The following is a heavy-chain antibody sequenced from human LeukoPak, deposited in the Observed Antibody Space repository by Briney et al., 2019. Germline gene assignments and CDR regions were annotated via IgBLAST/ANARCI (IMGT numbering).Heavy chain of an antibody. D-gene: IGHD3-10*01. CDR1: KFTFGNYG. CDR3: AKEYDSRSYGANFDN. V-gene: IGHV3-30*18. CDR2: ISSSGAIQ. Sequence: PGGSRRLSWAASKFTFGNYGMHWVSQAPGKGLEWVAVISSSGAIQYYLESVKGRFTISRDNSGNTFYLQMNSLRPEDTAVYYCAKEYDSRSYGANFDNWGQGTLVTVSS. J-gene: IGHJ4*02.